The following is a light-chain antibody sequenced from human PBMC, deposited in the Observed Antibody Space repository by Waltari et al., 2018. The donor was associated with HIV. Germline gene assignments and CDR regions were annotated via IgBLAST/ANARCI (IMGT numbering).Light chain of an antibody. Sequence: SYEVTPPPSVAVSPGQTATITCSGSELGDKYTSWYQHKPGQSPLLVIYQDHKRPSGIPERFSGSSSGHTATLTISGSLPMDEADYYCQAWGSTTSGVFGRGTKLTVL. CDR3: QAWGSTTSGV. V-gene: IGLV3-1*01. CDR2: QDH. J-gene: IGLJ2*01. CDR1: ELGDKY.